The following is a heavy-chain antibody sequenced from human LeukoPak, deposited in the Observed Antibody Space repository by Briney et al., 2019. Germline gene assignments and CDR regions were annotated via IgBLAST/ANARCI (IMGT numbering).Heavy chain of an antibody. J-gene: IGHJ4*02. CDR2: ISPDGSSA. CDR3: ARVSFCPRCHFDY. CDR1: GFSFSSYW. D-gene: IGHD2/OR15-2a*01. V-gene: IGHV3-74*03. Sequence: GGSLRLACAASGFSFSSYWMHWVRQAPGKGLVWVARISPDGSSALSADSVRGRFTISRDNADNTLYLQLNSLRAEDTAVYYCARVSFCPRCHFDYWGQGTLVTVSS.